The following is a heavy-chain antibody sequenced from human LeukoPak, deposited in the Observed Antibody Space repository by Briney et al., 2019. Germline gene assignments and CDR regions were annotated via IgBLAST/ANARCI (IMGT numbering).Heavy chain of an antibody. J-gene: IGHJ4*02. CDR2: ISGSGGST. V-gene: IGHV3-23*01. D-gene: IGHD3-16*02. CDR1: GFTFSSYA. Sequence: GGSLRLSCAASGFTFSSYAMSWVRQAPGKGLEWVSAISGSGGSTYYADSVKGRFTISRDNSKNTLYLEMNSLRAEDTAVYYCAKSHLYVWGSYRYWGQGTLVTVSS. CDR3: AKSHLYVWGSYRY.